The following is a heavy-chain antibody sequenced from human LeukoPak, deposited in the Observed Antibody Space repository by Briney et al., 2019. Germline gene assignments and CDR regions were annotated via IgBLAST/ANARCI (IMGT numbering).Heavy chain of an antibody. V-gene: IGHV4-34*01. J-gene: IGHJ4*02. CDR3: ARGSLVGDCSGGSCKNDFDY. Sequence: SETLSLTCAVYGGPFSGYYWSWIRQPPGKGLEWIGEVNHCGSTNYNPSLKSRVTISADTSKNQFSLKLSSVTAADTAVYYCARGSLVGDCSGGSCKNDFDYWGQGTLVTASS. CDR1: GGPFSGYY. CDR2: VNHCGST. D-gene: IGHD2-15*01.